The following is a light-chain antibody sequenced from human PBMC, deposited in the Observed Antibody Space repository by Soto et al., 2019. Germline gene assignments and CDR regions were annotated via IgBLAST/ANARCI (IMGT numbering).Light chain of an antibody. J-gene: IGKJ4*01. V-gene: IGKV3-20*01. CDR3: QQYNNWPRAT. CDR1: QSVSGNY. CDR2: GAS. Sequence: PGERATLSCRASQSVSGNYLAWYQQKPGQAPRLIIYGASSGATGIPDRFSGSGSGTDFTLTINRLEPEDFALYYCQQYNNWPRATFGGGTKVDIK.